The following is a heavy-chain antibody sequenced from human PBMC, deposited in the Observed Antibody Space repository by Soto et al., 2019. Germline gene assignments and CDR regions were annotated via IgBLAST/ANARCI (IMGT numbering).Heavy chain of an antibody. CDR3: ATIHVLRGIIYH. CDR1: GYTFTNFW. D-gene: IGHD3-10*01. J-gene: IGHJ4*03. Sequence: GESLKISCEASGYTFTNFWISWVRQLPGKGLEWMGRIDPSDSFTNYSPSFQGHVTISTDESFSTAYLQWSSLKVSDSAMYYCATIHVLRGIIYHWLHGALLTASS. V-gene: IGHV5-10-1*01. CDR2: IDPSDSFT.